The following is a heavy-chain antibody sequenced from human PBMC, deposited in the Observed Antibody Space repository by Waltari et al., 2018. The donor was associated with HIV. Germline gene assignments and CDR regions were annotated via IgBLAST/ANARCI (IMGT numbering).Heavy chain of an antibody. CDR3: ARSWFGESGPRGAFDI. Sequence: QVQLQESGPGQVKPSETLSLSCTVSGDSISSYYWSWIRQPPGKGLEWIGYIYYSRSTNDNPSLESRVTLSVDTSKSQFSLRLSSVTAADTAVYYCARSWFGESGPRGAFDIWGQGTMATVSS. J-gene: IGHJ3*02. CDR1: GDSISSYY. V-gene: IGHV4-59*01. CDR2: IYYSRST. D-gene: IGHD3-10*01.